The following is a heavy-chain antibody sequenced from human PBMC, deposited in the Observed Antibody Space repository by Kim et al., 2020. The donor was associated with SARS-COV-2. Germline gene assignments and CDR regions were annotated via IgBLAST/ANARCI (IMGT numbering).Heavy chain of an antibody. CDR1: GGSISSYY. J-gene: IGHJ4*02. V-gene: IGHV4-59*01. CDR2: IYYSGST. Sequence: SETLSLTCTVSGGSISSYYWSWIRQPPGKGLEWIGYIYYSGSTNYNPSLKSRVTISVDTSKNQFSLKLSSVTAADTAVYYCARVDGAFIDYWGQGTLVTVSS. CDR3: ARVDGAFIDY. D-gene: IGHD2-15*01.